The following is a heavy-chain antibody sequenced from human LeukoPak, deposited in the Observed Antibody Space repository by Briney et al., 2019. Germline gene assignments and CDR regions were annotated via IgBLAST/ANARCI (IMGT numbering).Heavy chain of an antibody. Sequence: GGSLRLSCAASGFTFSSYSMNWVRQAPGKGLEWVSYINHSGGTIFYTDSVKGRFTISRDNAKNSLFLQMNSLRAEDTAVYYCARKERSTSSIPYFDLWGRGTLVTVSS. J-gene: IGHJ2*01. D-gene: IGHD2-2*01. CDR2: INHSGGTI. V-gene: IGHV3-48*04. CDR3: ARKERSTSSIPYFDL. CDR1: GFTFSSYS.